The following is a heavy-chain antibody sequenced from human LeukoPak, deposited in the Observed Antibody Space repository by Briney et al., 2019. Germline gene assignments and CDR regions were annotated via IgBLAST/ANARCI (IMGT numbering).Heavy chain of an antibody. D-gene: IGHD2-15*01. Sequence: SGTLSLTCAVSGGSISSNNWWSWVRQPPGKGLEWIGEIYHSGSTNYNPSLKSRVTISVDKSKNQFSLKLSSVTAADTAVYYCARGGPLGYCSGGSCYYYYGMDVWGQGTTVTVSS. J-gene: IGHJ6*02. V-gene: IGHV4-4*02. CDR3: ARGGPLGYCSGGSCYYYYGMDV. CDR2: IYHSGST. CDR1: GGSISSNNW.